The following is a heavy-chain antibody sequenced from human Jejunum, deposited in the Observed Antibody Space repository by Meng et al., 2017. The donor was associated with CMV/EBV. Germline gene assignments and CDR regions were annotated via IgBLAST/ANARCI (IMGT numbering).Heavy chain of an antibody. CDR1: GFNLRDYY. D-gene: IGHD3-3*01. CDR2: INSDGTIT. Sequence: SGFNLRDYYMHWVRQAPGKGLLWVSRINSDGTITYYADSVEGRFTISRDNTKNTLYLQMNSLRAEDTATYFCARGGYDFWTDYFHYWGQGTLVTVSS. J-gene: IGHJ4*02. V-gene: IGHV3-74*01. CDR3: ARGGYDFWTDYFHY.